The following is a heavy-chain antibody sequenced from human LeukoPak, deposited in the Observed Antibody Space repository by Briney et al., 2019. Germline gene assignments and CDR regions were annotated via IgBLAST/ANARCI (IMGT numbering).Heavy chain of an antibody. D-gene: IGHD5-24*01. Sequence: ASVKVSCKASGYTFTGYYMHWVRQAPGQGLEWMGWINPNSGGTNYAQKFQGRVTMTRDTSISTAYMELSRLRSEDTAVYYCARSTTVEMATISAFDIWGQGTMVTVSS. V-gene: IGHV1-2*02. CDR2: INPNSGGT. CDR3: ARSTTVEMATISAFDI. J-gene: IGHJ3*02. CDR1: GYTFTGYY.